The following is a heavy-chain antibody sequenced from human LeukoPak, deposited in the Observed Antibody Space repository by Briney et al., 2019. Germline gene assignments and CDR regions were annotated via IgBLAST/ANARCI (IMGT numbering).Heavy chain of an antibody. CDR1: GFTFSSYS. CDR3: ARAGLGIPYFYY. D-gene: IGHD7-27*01. V-gene: IGHV3-21*01. J-gene: IGHJ4*02. Sequence: PGGSLRLSCAASGFTFSSYSMNWVRQAPGKGLEWVSSISSSSSYIYYADSVKGRFTISRDNAKNSLYLQMNSLRAEDTAVYYCARAGLGIPYFYYGGQGTLVTVSA. CDR2: ISSSSSYI.